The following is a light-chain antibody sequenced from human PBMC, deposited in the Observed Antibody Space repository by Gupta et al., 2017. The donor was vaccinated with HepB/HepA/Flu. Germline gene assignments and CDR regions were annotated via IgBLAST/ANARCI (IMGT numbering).Light chain of an antibody. CDR3: QQRFNWAIT. V-gene: IGKV3D-11*02. CDR1: QSISTY. CDR2: DAS. Sequence: EIVLTQSPVTLSLSPGERATLPCRASQSISTYLAWYQQKPGQAPRLLIYDASKRATGFPARFSGRGAGTDFTLTISSLYPEDSAVYYCQQRFNWAITFGQGTRLEFK. J-gene: IGKJ5*01.